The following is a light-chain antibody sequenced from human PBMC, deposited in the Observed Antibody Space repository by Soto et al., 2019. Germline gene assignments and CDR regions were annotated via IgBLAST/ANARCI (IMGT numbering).Light chain of an antibody. CDR3: QKYHIYSGT. J-gene: IGKJ1*01. Sequence: DIQMTQSPSTLSASVGDRVTITCRASQTIDSWLAWYQQRPGKPPNLLIYKASTLASGVPSRFSGSGSGTEFTLTINSLQPDDFATYYCQKYHIYSGTFGQGTKVDIK. CDR1: QTIDSW. CDR2: KAS. V-gene: IGKV1-5*03.